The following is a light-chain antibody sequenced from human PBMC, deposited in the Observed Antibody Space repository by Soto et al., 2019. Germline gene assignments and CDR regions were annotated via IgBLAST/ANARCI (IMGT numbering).Light chain of an antibody. V-gene: IGKV3-15*01. CDR2: GAS. Sequence: EIVIRQSPAPLSVAPGERATLSCRASQSVYNNLAWYQQKPGQAPRLLIYGASTRATGIPARFSGSGSGPEFTLTISTLQSQDLAVSFCQKYNNWPPVTFGPGTKVD. CDR3: QKYNNWPPVT. J-gene: IGKJ3*01. CDR1: QSVYNN.